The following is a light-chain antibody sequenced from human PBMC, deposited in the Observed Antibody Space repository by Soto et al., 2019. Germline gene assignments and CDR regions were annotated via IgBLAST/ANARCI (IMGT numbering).Light chain of an antibody. Sequence: DMEMTQSPSSLSASVGDRVTITCRARQSIGNFLHWYQQQPGKAPRLLIYATSSLQSGVPSRFSGSGSGTDFTLTISSLQPEDFATYYCQQSYSSPQTFGQGTKLEIK. J-gene: IGKJ2*01. CDR1: QSIGNF. CDR3: QQSYSSPQT. CDR2: ATS. V-gene: IGKV1-39*01.